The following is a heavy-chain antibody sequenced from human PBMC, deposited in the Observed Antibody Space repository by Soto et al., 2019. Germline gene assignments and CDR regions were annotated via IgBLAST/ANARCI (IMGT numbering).Heavy chain of an antibody. CDR1: GYSFTGYY. J-gene: IGHJ4*02. V-gene: IGHV1-2*02. CDR2: INPDSGAT. Sequence: HLVQSGAEVKRPGASLKVSCKASGYSFTGYYIHWVRQAPGQGHEWMGWINPDSGATNYAQNFQGRVTLTSDTSISTASMDLTSLTSDDTAVYYCARGDYGTGGYPFPYFDYWGQGTLVIVSS. D-gene: IGHD2-8*02. CDR3: ARGDYGTGGYPFPYFDY.